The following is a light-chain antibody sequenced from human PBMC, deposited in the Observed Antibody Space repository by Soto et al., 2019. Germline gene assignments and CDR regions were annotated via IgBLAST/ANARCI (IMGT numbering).Light chain of an antibody. Sequence: DIVMTQSPATLSVFPGERATLSCRASQSVNGNLAWYQQRRGQAPRLLIYGASTRATGIPARFSGSGSGTEFALTISSLQSEDFAIYYCQQYHNWPRTFGQGTKVEIK. J-gene: IGKJ1*01. CDR3: QQYHNWPRT. CDR2: GAS. V-gene: IGKV3-15*01. CDR1: QSVNGN.